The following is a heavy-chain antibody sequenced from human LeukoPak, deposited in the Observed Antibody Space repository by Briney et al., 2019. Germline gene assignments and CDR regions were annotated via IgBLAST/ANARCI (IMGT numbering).Heavy chain of an antibody. D-gene: IGHD3-16*01. CDR3: ARPHITTHLGGFDY. J-gene: IGHJ4*02. Sequence: GASLQISCKGSGYSFTSYWIGWVRQLPGKGLEWMGIIYPGDSDTRYSPSFQGQVTISADKSISTAYLQWSSLKASDTAMYYCARPHITTHLGGFDYWGQGTLVTVSS. CDR1: GYSFTSYW. V-gene: IGHV5-51*01. CDR2: IYPGDSDT.